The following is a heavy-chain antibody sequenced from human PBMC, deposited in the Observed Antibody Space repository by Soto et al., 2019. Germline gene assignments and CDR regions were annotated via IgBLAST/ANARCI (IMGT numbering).Heavy chain of an antibody. V-gene: IGHV4-61*01. CDR2: IYYNGAT. CDR3: ARNDAACDI. Sequence: QVQLQESGPGLVKPSETLSLTCTVSGGSVSSGSYYWTWIRQSPGKGLEWVGYIYYNGATSYNPSLKRRVTISRDTSKNQFSLKLTSVTAADTAVYYCARNDAACDIWGQGTMVSVSS. CDR1: GGSVSSGSYY. J-gene: IGHJ3*02.